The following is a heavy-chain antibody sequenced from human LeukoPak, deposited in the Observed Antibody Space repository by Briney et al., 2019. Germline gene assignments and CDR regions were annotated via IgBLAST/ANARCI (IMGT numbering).Heavy chain of an antibody. V-gene: IGHV3-7*03. J-gene: IGHJ6*02. CDR1: GFTFSTYW. CDR2: IKQDGSEK. Sequence: GGSLRLSCAASGFTFSTYWMSWVRKAPGKGLEWVANIKQDGSEKYYVDSVKGRFTISRDNAKNSLYLQMNSLRAEDTAVYYCAREDNGWYLYYYYGMDVWGQGTTVTVSS. D-gene: IGHD6-19*01. CDR3: AREDNGWYLYYYYGMDV.